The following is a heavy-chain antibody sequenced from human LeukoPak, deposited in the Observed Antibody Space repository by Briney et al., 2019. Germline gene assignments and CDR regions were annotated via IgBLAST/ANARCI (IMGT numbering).Heavy chain of an antibody. J-gene: IGHJ5*02. V-gene: IGHV3-21*01. CDR2: ISSSSSYI. Sequence: GGSLRLSCAASGFTFSSYSMNWVRQAPGKGLEWVSSISSSSSYIYYADSVKGRFTNSRDNAKNSLYLQMNSLRAEDTAVYYCARAEMATGSFDPWGQGTLVTVSS. CDR1: GFTFSSYS. CDR3: ARAEMATGSFDP. D-gene: IGHD5-24*01.